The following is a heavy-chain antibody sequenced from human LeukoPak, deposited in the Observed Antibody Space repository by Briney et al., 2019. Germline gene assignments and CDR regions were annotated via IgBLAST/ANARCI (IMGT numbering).Heavy chain of an antibody. V-gene: IGHV3-23*01. CDR1: GFTFSSYG. CDR3: AEHPSMPRGPGY. D-gene: IGHD3-10*01. J-gene: IGHJ4*02. CDR2: ISGSGGST. Sequence: GESLKISCAASGFTFSSYGMSWVRQAPGKGLEWVSAISGSGGSTYYADSVKGRFTISRDNSKNTLYLQMNSLRAEDTAVYYCAEHPSMPRGPGYWGQGTLVTVSS.